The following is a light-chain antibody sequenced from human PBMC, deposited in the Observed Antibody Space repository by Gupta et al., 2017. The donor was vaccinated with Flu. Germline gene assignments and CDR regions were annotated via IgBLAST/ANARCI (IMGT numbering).Light chain of an antibody. CDR1: QGISSW. Sequence: IRMTQHPSSFSASTVDRVTITCRASQGISSWLAWYQQQPGKTPKLLIYKASSLESGVSSRFSGSGSGTEFTLTISSLQPDDFATYYCQQYNSYLWTFGQGTKVEIK. CDR2: KAS. J-gene: IGKJ1*01. CDR3: QQYNSYLWT. V-gene: IGKV1-5*03.